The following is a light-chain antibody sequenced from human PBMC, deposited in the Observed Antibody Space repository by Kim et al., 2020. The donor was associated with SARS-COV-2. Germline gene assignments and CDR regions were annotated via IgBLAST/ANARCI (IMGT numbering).Light chain of an antibody. V-gene: IGKV1-8*01. J-gene: IGKJ2*03. CDR1: QHISSN. Sequence: VSTGDRVTVTCRASQHISSNLAWYQQKPGKAPNLLIYAASTLESGVPSRFSGSGSGTDFTLTITSLQSEDFATYYCQQYYTYPYSFGQGTKLEI. CDR3: QQYYTYPYS. CDR2: AAS.